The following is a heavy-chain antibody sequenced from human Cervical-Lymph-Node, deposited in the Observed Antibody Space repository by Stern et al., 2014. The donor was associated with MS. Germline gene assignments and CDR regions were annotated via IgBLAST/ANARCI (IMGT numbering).Heavy chain of an antibody. V-gene: IGHV4-61*02. CDR2: IYPRGNT. D-gene: IGHD3-9*01. CDR1: GGSISSGSYY. Sequence: QVQLHESGPGLVKPSQTLSLTCTVSGGSISSGSYYWSWIRQPAGKGLAWIGRIYPRGNTTYTPSLKSRVPISVDTSKNQFPLKLTSVTAADTAVYYCARDCRLRYFDNYGMDVWGQGTTVTVSS. J-gene: IGHJ6*02. CDR3: ARDCRLRYFDNYGMDV.